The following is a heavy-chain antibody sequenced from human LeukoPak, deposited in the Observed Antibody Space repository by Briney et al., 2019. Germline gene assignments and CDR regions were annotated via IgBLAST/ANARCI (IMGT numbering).Heavy chain of an antibody. CDR2: ISGSGGST. CDR3: AKGSRVGATVGDAFDI. V-gene: IGHV3-23*01. D-gene: IGHD1-26*01. J-gene: IGHJ3*02. Sequence: PGGSLRLSCAASGFTVSSNYMSWVRQAPGKGLEWVSAISGSGGSTYYADSVKGRFTISRDNSKNTLYLQMNSLRAEDTAVYYCAKGSRVGATVGDAFDIWGQGTMVTVSS. CDR1: GFTVSSNY.